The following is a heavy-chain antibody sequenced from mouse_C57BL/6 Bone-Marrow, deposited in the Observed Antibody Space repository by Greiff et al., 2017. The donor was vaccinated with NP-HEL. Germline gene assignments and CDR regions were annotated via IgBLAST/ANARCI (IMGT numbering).Heavy chain of an antibody. CDR2: ISSGSSTI. CDR1: GFTFSDYG. Sequence: VESGGGLVKPGGSLKLSCAASGFTFSDYGMHWVRQAPEKGLEWVAYISSGSSTIYYADTVKGRFTISRDNAKNTLFLQMTSLRSEDTAMYYCARGVTTVVAHYYAMDYWGQGTSVTVSS. D-gene: IGHD1-1*01. CDR3: ARGVTTVVAHYYAMDY. V-gene: IGHV5-17*01. J-gene: IGHJ4*01.